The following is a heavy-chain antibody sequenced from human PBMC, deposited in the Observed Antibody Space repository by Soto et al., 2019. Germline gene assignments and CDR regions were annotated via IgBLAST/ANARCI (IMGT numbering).Heavy chain of an antibody. J-gene: IGHJ4*02. V-gene: IGHV3-13*01. CDR3: AKIQTTTVTTPFDY. CDR1: GFTFSSYD. CDR2: IGTAGDT. Sequence: GGSLRLSCAASGFTFSSYDMHWVRQATGKGLEWVSAIGTAGDTYYPGSVKGRFTISRENAKNSLYLQMNSLRAEDTAVYYCAKIQTTTVTTPFDYWGQGTLVTVSS. D-gene: IGHD4-17*01.